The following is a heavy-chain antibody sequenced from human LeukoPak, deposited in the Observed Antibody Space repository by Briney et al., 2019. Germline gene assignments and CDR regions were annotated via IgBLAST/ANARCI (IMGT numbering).Heavy chain of an antibody. J-gene: IGHJ5*02. V-gene: IGHV4-59*01. Sequence: SETLSLTCTVSGGSISSYYWSWIRQPPGKGLEWIGYIYYSGSTNYNPSLKSRVTISVDTSKNQFSLKLTSVTAADSAVYYCARAVTSSSWYLNWFDPWGQGTLVTVSS. CDR3: ARAVTSSSWYLNWFDP. D-gene: IGHD6-13*01. CDR1: GGSISSYY. CDR2: IYYSGST.